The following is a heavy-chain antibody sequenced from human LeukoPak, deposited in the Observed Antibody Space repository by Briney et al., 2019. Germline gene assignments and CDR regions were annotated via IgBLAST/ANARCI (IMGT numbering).Heavy chain of an antibody. J-gene: IGHJ5*02. V-gene: IGHV4-34*01. CDR1: GGSFSVYY. Sequence: SETLSLTCAVYGGSFSVYYWSWIRQPPGKGLEWIGEINHSGSTNYNPSLKSRVTISVDTSKNQFSLKLSSVTAADTAVYYCARGRTQNWFDPWGQGALVTVSS. CDR3: ARGRTQNWFDP. CDR2: INHSGST. D-gene: IGHD1-14*01.